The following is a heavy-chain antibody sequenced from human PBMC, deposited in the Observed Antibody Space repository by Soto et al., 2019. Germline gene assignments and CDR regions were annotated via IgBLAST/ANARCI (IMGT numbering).Heavy chain of an antibody. CDR2: ISYDGSNK. CDR1: GFTFSSYG. V-gene: IGHV3-30*18. CDR3: AKGSPHCSSTSCYLGLIDY. Sequence: QVQLVESGGGVVQPGRSLRLSCAASGFTFSSYGMHWVRQAPGKGLEWVAVISYDGSNKYYADSVKDRFTISRDNSKNTLYLQMNRLRAEDTAVYYCAKGSPHCSSTSCYLGLIDYLGQGTLVTVSS. J-gene: IGHJ4*02. D-gene: IGHD2-2*01.